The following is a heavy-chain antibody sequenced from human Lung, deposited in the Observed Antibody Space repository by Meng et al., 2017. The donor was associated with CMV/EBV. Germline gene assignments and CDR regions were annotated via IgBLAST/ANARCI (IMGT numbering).Heavy chain of an antibody. CDR2: ISSSGTYI. V-gene: IGHV3-21*01. CDR1: GFNFKSYG. D-gene: IGHD2-21*01. CDR3: ARDVSPRSSAYFAIYYFYALDV. Sequence: GESLKISCAASGFNFKSYGMHWVRQAPGKGLEWVSSISSSGTYIYYADSVKGRFTISRDNAQNSLYLQMNSLRAEDTAVYYCARDVSPRSSAYFAIYYFYALDVWGQGTTVTVSS. J-gene: IGHJ6*02.